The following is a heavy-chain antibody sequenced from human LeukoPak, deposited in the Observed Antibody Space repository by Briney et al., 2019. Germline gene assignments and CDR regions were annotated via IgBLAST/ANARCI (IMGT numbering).Heavy chain of an antibody. Sequence: GGSLRLSCAASGFTFNYAMNWVRQAPGKGLEWVSVISGSGDNTYYADSVKGRFTISRDNSKNTLYLQMNSLRADDTAVYYCAKVSSSSCYGASDYSGQGTLVTVSS. CDR1: GFTFNYA. J-gene: IGHJ4*02. D-gene: IGHD2-2*01. V-gene: IGHV3-23*01. CDR2: ISGSGDNT. CDR3: AKVSSSSCYGASDY.